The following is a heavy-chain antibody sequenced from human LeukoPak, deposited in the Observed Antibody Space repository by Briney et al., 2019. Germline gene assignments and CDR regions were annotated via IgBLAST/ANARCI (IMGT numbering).Heavy chain of an antibody. J-gene: IGHJ4*02. CDR3: ARVASNWGYFDY. D-gene: IGHD7-27*01. CDR2: ISAYNGNT. V-gene: IGHV1-18*01. Sequence: PSVTLSCKASGYSFTSYGISWVRQAPGQGLEWMGWISAYNGNTKYAQKLQGRVTMPTDTSTSTDYMELRSLRSDDTAVYYCARVASNWGYFDYWGQGTLVTVSS. CDR1: GYSFTSYG.